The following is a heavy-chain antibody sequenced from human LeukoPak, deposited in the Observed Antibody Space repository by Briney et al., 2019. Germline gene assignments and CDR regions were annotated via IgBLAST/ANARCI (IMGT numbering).Heavy chain of an antibody. Sequence: PGGSLRLSCAASGFTFSSYGMHWVRQAPGKGLEWVAFIRYDGSNKYYTDSVKGRFTISRDNSKNTLYLQMNSLRAEDTAVYCCGKDLFVVVPAANYFDYWGQGTLVTVSS. D-gene: IGHD2-2*01. V-gene: IGHV3-30*02. J-gene: IGHJ4*02. CDR2: IRYDGSNK. CDR3: GKDLFVVVPAANYFDY. CDR1: GFTFSSYG.